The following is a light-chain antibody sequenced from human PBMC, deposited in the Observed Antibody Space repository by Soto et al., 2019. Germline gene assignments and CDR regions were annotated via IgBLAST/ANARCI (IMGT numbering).Light chain of an antibody. CDR2: DAS. J-gene: IGKJ1*01. Sequence: GDRVTITCRASQSISSWLAWYQQKPGKAPKLLIYDASSLESGVPSRFSGSGSGTEFTLTISSLQPDDFATYYCQQFNSYSWPFGPGTSLDI. CDR1: QSISSW. CDR3: QQFNSYSWP. V-gene: IGKV1-5*01.